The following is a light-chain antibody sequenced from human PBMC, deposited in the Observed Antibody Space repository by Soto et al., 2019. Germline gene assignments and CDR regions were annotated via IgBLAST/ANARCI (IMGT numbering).Light chain of an antibody. Sequence: QSVLTQPRSASGTPGQRVTISCSGSSSNIGSNYVYWYQQLPGTAPKLLIYRNNQRPSGVPDRFSGSKSGTSASLAISGLRSEDEADYYCAAWDDSLSGQVFGTG. CDR2: RNN. CDR1: SSNIGSNY. V-gene: IGLV1-47*01. CDR3: AAWDDSLSGQV. J-gene: IGLJ1*01.